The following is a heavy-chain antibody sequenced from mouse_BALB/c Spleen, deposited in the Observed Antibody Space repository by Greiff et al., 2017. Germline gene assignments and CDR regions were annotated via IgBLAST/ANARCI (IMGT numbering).Heavy chain of an antibody. V-gene: IGHV1-39*01. Sequence: VQLQQSGPELVKPGASVKISCKASGYSFTGYNMNWVKQSNGKSLEWIGNIDPYYGGTSYNQKFKGNATLTVDKSSSTAYMQLKSLTSEDSAVYYCARGGSTMIFYAMDYWGQGTSVTVSS. CDR1: GYSFTGYN. J-gene: IGHJ4*01. CDR3: ARGGSTMIFYAMDY. CDR2: IDPYYGGT. D-gene: IGHD2-4*01.